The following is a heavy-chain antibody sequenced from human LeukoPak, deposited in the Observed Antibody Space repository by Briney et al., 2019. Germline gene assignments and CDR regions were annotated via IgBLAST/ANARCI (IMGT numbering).Heavy chain of an antibody. V-gene: IGHV3-21*01. CDR3: ARAGGGGKGAPPKVFVF. CDR2: I. Sequence: IYYADSVKGRFTISRDNAKNSLYLQMNSLRAEDTAVYYCARAGGGGKGAPPKVFVFWGKG. D-gene: IGHD3-16*01. J-gene: IGHJ6*03.